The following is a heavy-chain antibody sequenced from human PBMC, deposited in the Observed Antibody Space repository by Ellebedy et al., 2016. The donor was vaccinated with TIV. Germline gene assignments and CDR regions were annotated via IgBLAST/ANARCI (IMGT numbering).Heavy chain of an antibody. CDR2: INPNSGGT. J-gene: IGHJ3*02. CDR3: ARDVYDILTGYYIRDDAFDI. Sequence: AASVKVSYKASGYTFTGYYMHWVRQAPGQGLEWMGWINPNSGGTNYAQKFQGRVTMTRDTSISTAYMELSRLRSDDTAVYYCARDVYDILTGYYIRDDAFDIWGQGTMVTVSS. CDR1: GYTFTGYY. V-gene: IGHV1-2*02. D-gene: IGHD3-9*01.